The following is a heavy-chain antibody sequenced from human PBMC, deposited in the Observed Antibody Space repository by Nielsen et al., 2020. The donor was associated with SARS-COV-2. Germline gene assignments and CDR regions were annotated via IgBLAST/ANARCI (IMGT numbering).Heavy chain of an antibody. D-gene: IGHD1-26*01. V-gene: IGHV7-4-1*02. Sequence: ASVKVSCKASGYSFTSYAMNWVRQAPGQGLEWMGWINTNTGNPTYAQGFTGRFVLSLDTSVSTAYLQISSLKAEDTAVYYCARGAVGADYYFDYWGQGTLVTVSS. J-gene: IGHJ4*02. CDR1: GYSFTSYA. CDR3: ARGAVGADYYFDY. CDR2: INTNTGNP.